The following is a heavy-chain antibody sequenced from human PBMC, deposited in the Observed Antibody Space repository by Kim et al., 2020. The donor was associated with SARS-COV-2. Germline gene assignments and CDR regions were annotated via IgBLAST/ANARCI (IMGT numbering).Heavy chain of an antibody. CDR1: GFTFDDCA. CDR3: VRGQQWLIKN. J-gene: IGHJ4*02. Sequence: GGSLRLSCAASGFTFDDCAIQWVRQVQEKGLEWVRLSSRDGGENKYAAVVKGRFTISRDNSKKSVYLQMNSLRSEDTALYYCVRGQQWLIKNWGQGTQVTVSS. CDR2: SSRDGGEN. V-gene: IGHV3-43*02. D-gene: IGHD6-19*01.